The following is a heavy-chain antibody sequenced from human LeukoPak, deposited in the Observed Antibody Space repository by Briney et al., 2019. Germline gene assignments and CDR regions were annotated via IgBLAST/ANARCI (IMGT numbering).Heavy chain of an antibody. CDR1: GFSFSSYA. Sequence: GGSLRLSCAASGFSFSSYAMHWVRQAPGKGLEWVALIWSDGSNRNHADSVKGRFTISRENSKNTLHLQMNSLRADDAAVYYCARDTIAAYYFDFWGQGTLVTVSS. D-gene: IGHD5-12*01. J-gene: IGHJ4*02. CDR3: ARDTIAAYYFDF. V-gene: IGHV3-33*01. CDR2: IWSDGSNR.